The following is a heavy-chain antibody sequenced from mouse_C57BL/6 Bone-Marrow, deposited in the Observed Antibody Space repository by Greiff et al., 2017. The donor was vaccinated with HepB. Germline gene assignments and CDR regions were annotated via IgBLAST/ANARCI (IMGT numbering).Heavy chain of an antibody. CDR3: ARGDYGNYVRFAY. CDR1: GYTFTSYG. CDR2: IYPRSGNT. J-gene: IGHJ3*01. D-gene: IGHD2-1*01. V-gene: IGHV1-81*01. Sequence: QVQLQQSGAELVKPGASVKLSCKASGYTFTSYGISWVKQRTGQGLEWIGEIYPRSGNTYYNEKFKGKATLTADKSSSTAYMELRSLTSEDSAVYFCARGDYGNYVRFAYWGQGTLVTVSA.